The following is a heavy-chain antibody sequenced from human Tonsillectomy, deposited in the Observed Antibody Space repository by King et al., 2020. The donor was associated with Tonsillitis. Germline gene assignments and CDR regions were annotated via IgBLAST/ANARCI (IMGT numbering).Heavy chain of an antibody. D-gene: IGHD3-9*01. J-gene: IGHJ6*02. V-gene: IGHV3-23*04. CDR2: ISGSGGST. Sequence: VQLVESGGGLVQPGGSLRLSCAASGFSFSSYAMSWVRQAPGKGLEWVSAISGSGGSTFYAESVKGRFTISRDNSKKTLYLQMNSLRAEDTAVYYCAVTGVPNYYYYYGMDVWGQGTTGIVSS. CDR3: AVTGVPNYYYYYGMDV. CDR1: GFSFSSYA.